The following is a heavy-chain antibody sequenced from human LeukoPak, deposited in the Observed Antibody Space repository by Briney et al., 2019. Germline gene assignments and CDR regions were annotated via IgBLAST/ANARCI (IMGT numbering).Heavy chain of an antibody. CDR1: GYTFSSYG. J-gene: IGHJ6*02. V-gene: IGHV1-18*01. D-gene: IGHD1-14*01. CDR2: SSTYSSHT. Sequence: ASVKVSCKASGYTFSSYGISWVRQAPGQGLEWMGWSSTYSSHTNYAQKLQGRVTMTTDTFTSTAYMELRSLRSDDTAVYYCARVGSYNGGHYGMDVWGQGTTVTVSS. CDR3: ARVGSYNGGHYGMDV.